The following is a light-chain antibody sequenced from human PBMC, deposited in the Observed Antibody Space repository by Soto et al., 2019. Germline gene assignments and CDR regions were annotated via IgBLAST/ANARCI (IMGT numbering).Light chain of an antibody. Sequence: DIVMTQSPDSLAVSLGERATINCKSSQSLLYSSNNKNKLAWFQQRPGQPPKLLIYWASTRESGVPDRFSGSGSGTDFTLTISSLQAEDVAVYVCQQYYTILYTFGQGTKLEIK. CDR3: QQYYTILYT. V-gene: IGKV4-1*01. CDR1: QSLLYSSNNKNK. J-gene: IGKJ2*01. CDR2: WAS.